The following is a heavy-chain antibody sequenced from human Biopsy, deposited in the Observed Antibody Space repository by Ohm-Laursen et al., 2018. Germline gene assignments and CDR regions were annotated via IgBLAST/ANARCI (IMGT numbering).Heavy chain of an antibody. CDR3: ARRGSGGRSFDH. CDR2: ISDSGST. V-gene: IGHV4-59*08. J-gene: IGHJ4*02. CDR1: GGSISSFY. Sequence: TLSLTCAVSGGSISSFYWTWIRQPPGKGPEWIGDISDSGSTNYKPSLKSRVIITVETSKNRLSLNLMSVTAADTAVYYCARRGSGGRSFDHWGQGTLVTVSS. D-gene: IGHD2-15*01.